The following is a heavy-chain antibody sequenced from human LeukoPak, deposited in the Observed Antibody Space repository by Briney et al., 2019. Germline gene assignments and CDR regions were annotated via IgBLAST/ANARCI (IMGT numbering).Heavy chain of an antibody. CDR2: ISAYNGNT. Sequence: GASVKVSCKASGYTFTSYGISWVRQAPGQGLEWMGWISAYNGNTNYAQKLQGRVTMTTDTSTSTAYMELRSLRSDDTAVYYCARSDYYGSGSNRYDAPFGYWGQGTLVTVSS. CDR1: GYTFTSYG. J-gene: IGHJ4*02. CDR3: ARSDYYGSGSNRYDAPFGY. V-gene: IGHV1-18*01. D-gene: IGHD3-10*01.